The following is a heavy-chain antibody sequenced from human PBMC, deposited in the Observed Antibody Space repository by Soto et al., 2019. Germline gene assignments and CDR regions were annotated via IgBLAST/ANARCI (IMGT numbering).Heavy chain of an antibody. CDR3: STDSLIPLVMVRFDY. J-gene: IGHJ4*02. D-gene: IGHD2-21*01. Sequence: GRSLRLSCAASAFTFSNAWINWVRQAPGKGLEWVGRIKSKTDGGTTDFAAPVKGRFAISRDDSKNMVYLQMNSLKTEDTAVYYCSTDSLIPLVMVRFDYSGQAALVTVSS. V-gene: IGHV3-15*07. CDR2: IKSKTDGGTT. CDR1: AFTFSNAW.